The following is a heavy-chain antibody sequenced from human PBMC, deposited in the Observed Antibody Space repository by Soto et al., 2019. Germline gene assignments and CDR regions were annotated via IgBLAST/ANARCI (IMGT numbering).Heavy chain of an antibody. CDR2: ISATGYST. Sequence: GGSLRLSCAASGFTFSSYAMTWVRQAPGNGLEWVSTISATGYSTFYADSVKGRFTFSRDNSKNTLFLQMNSLRAEDTALYYCAKAGRGNNYFDCWGQGTLVTVSS. CDR1: GFTFSSYA. V-gene: IGHV3-23*01. CDR3: AKAGRGNNYFDC. D-gene: IGHD1-26*01. J-gene: IGHJ4*02.